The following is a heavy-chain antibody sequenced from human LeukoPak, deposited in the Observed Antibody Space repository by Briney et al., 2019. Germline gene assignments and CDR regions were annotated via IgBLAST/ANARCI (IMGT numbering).Heavy chain of an antibody. CDR2: IWHDGSNK. J-gene: IGHJ3*02. CDR1: GFTFSSNG. Sequence: GGSLRLSCAASGFTFSSNGMHWVRQAPGKGLEWVAVIWHDGSNKYYSDPVKGRFTISRDNSKNTLYLQMNSLRVEDTAVYYCARDLGCSSTSCPEGDAFDIWGQGTMVTVSS. V-gene: IGHV3-33*01. CDR3: ARDLGCSSTSCPEGDAFDI. D-gene: IGHD2-2*01.